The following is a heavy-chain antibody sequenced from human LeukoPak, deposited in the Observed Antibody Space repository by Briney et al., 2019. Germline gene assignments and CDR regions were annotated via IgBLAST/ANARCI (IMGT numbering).Heavy chain of an antibody. V-gene: IGHV3-30*02. D-gene: IGHD5-24*01. CDR3: AKDCGWLHFCS. CDR2: IRYDGSNK. CDR1: GFTFSSYG. Sequence: GGSLRLSCAASGFTFSSYGMHWVRQAPGKGLEWVAFIRYDGSNKYYAESVKGRFTISRDNSKNTLYLQINTLRAEDTAIYYCAKDCGWLHFCSWGQGTLVTVSS. J-gene: IGHJ5*02.